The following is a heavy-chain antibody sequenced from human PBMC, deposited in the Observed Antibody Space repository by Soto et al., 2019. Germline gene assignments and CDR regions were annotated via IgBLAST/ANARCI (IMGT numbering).Heavy chain of an antibody. V-gene: IGHV3-23*01. CDR1: GFTFGNYF. Sequence: EVQLLESGGGLVQPGESLRLSCAASGFTFGNYFMNWVRQAPGKGLEWVSDISSNGGRTHYADSVRGRFTISRDNSGNSLCQQKTSPRAEDTALCYCAKDLHRYGMDVWGYGNPVTVSS. CDR2: ISSNGGRT. J-gene: IGHJ6*01. CDR3: AKDLHRYGMDV.